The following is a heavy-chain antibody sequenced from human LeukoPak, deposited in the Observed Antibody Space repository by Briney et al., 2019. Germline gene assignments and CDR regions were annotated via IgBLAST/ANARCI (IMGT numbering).Heavy chain of an antibody. D-gene: IGHD6-19*01. CDR1: GVSVSSGSYY. CDR3: ARVQWPSVVDY. V-gene: IGHV4-61*01. CDR2: IYYSGST. J-gene: IGHJ4*02. Sequence: SETLSLTCTVSGVSVSSGSYYWSWLRQPPGKGLEWIGYIYYSGSTNYNPSLKSRVTISVDTSKNQFSLKLSSVTAADTAVYYCARVQWPSVVDYWGQGTLVTVSS.